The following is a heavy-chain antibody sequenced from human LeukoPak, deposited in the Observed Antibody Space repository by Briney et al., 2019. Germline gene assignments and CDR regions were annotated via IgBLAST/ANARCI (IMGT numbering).Heavy chain of an antibody. CDR3: AKDYTRSWTNWFDP. CDR2: ISWNSGTI. J-gene: IGHJ5*02. D-gene: IGHD2-8*01. Sequence: PGGSLRLSCAASGFIFDEYAMHWVRQAPGKGLEWVSGISWNSGTIGYADSVKGRFTISRDNAKNSLYLQVNSLRTEDTAMYFCAKDYTRSWTNWFDPWGQGTLVTVSS. V-gene: IGHV3-9*01. CDR1: GFIFDEYA.